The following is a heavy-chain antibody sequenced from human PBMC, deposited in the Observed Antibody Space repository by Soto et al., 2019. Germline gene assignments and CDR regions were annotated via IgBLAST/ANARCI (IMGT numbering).Heavy chain of an antibody. CDR3: ARGEGYYYGSGSINWFDP. Sequence: KPSETLSLTCTVSGGSISSGDYYWSWIRQPPGKGLEWIGYIYYSGSTYYNPSLKSRVTISVDTSKNQFSLKLSSVTAADTAVYYCARGEGYYYGSGSINWFDPWGQGTLVTVSS. V-gene: IGHV4-30-4*01. J-gene: IGHJ5*02. CDR2: IYYSGST. D-gene: IGHD3-10*01. CDR1: GGSISSGDYY.